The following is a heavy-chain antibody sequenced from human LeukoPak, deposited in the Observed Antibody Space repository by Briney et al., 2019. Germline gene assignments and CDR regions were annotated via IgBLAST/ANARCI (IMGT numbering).Heavy chain of an antibody. V-gene: IGHV3-66*01. D-gene: IGHD6-13*01. CDR1: GFTVSSNY. Sequence: PGGSLRLSCAASGFTVSSNYMSWVRQAPGKRLEWVSVIYSGGSTYYADSVKGRFTISRDNSKNTLYLQMNSLRAEDTAVYYCARDRPIVGAGYYFDYWGQGTLVTVSS. CDR3: ARDRPIVGAGYYFDY. CDR2: IYSGGST. J-gene: IGHJ4*02.